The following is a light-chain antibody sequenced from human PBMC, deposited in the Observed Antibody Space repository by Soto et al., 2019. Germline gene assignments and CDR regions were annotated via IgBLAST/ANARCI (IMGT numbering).Light chain of an antibody. J-gene: IGLJ3*02. V-gene: IGLV2-23*01. CDR2: ESS. CDR1: SSDVGSYNL. Sequence: QSVLTQPASVSGSPGQSITISCTGTSSDVGSYNLVSWYRQHPGKAPKLMIYESSKRPSGLSNRFSGSKSGNTASLTISGLQAEDEADYYCCSYVGSSTLVFGGGTKLT. CDR3: CSYVGSSTLV.